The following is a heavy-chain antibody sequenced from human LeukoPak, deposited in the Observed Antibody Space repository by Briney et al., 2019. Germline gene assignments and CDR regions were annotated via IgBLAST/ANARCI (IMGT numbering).Heavy chain of an antibody. V-gene: IGHV3-30-3*01. CDR1: GFTFSNYA. D-gene: IGHD3-22*01. CDR3: ARDLYDSSESAFDI. J-gene: IGHJ3*02. CDR2: ISYDGSNK. Sequence: GGPLRLSCAASGFTFSNYAMHWVRQAPGKGLEWVAVISYDGSNKYYADSVKGRFTISRDNSKNTLYLQMNSLRAEDTAVYYCARDLYDSSESAFDIWGQGTMVTVSS.